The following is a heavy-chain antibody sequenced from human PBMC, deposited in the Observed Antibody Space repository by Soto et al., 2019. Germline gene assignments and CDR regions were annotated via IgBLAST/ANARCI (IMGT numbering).Heavy chain of an antibody. CDR2: INPNSGGT. J-gene: IGHJ4*02. D-gene: IGHD3-9*01. V-gene: IGHV1-2*02. CDR1: GYTFTGYY. CDR3: ASPDSWQLDIYAITPVEF. Sequence: ASVKVSCKASGYTFTGYYMHWVRQAPGQGLEWMGWINPNSGGTNYAQKFQGRVTMTRDTSISTAYMELSRLRSDDTAVYYCASPDSWQLDIYAITPVEFWGQGTLVTVSS.